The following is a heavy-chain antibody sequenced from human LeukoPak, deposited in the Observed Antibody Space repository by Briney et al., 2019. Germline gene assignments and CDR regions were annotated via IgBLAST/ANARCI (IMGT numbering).Heavy chain of an antibody. D-gene: IGHD2-8*02. CDR3: ARLGYCTGTSCGRDDLYFDY. Sequence: KPGESLKISCQTSGYIFTDYWIGWVRQMPGKGLEWMAIIYCDGSKTIYSPSFQTQVTISVDKSTNTAYLQWTSLRASDTAMYYCARLGYCTGTSCGRDDLYFDYWGQGTLVTVSS. V-gene: IGHV5-51*01. J-gene: IGHJ4*02. CDR1: GYIFTDYW. CDR2: IYCDGSKT.